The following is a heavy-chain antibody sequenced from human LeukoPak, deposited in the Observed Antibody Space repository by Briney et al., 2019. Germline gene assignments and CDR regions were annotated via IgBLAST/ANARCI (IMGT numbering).Heavy chain of an antibody. J-gene: IGHJ3*02. V-gene: IGHV5-51*01. CDR3: ALAYYYDSSGYYPLGAFDI. D-gene: IGHD3-22*01. CDR2: IYPGDSDT. CDR1: GYSFTSYW. Sequence: GESLKISCRGSGYSFTSYWIGWVRQMPGKGLEWMGIIYPGDSDTRYSPSFQGQVTISADKSISTAYLQWSSLKASDTAMYYCALAYYYDSSGYYPLGAFDIWGQGTMVTVSS.